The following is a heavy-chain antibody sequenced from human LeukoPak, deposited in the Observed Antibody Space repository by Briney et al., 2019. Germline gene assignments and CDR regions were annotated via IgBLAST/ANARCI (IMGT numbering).Heavy chain of an antibody. J-gene: IGHJ6*03. Sequence: GGSLRLYCAASGFTFDDYAMHWVRQAPGKGLEWVSLISGDGGSTYYADSVKGRFTISRDNSKNSLYLQMNSLRTEDTALYYCAKEDIVVVPAATGTYYYYYYMDVWGKGTTVTVSS. D-gene: IGHD2-2*01. CDR1: GFTFDDYA. CDR2: ISGDGGST. CDR3: AKEDIVVVPAATGTYYYYYYMDV. V-gene: IGHV3-43*02.